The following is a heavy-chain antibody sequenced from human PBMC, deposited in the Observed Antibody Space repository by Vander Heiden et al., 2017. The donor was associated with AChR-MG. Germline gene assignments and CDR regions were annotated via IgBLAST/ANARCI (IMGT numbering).Heavy chain of an antibody. CDR1: GGSFSGYY. V-gene: IGHV4-34*01. CDR2: INHSGST. J-gene: IGHJ6*03. CDR3: ARGNGGMDV. Sequence: QVQLQQWGAGLLKPSETLSLTCAAYGGSFSGYYWSWIRQPPGKGLEWIGEINHSGSTNYNPSLKSRVTISVDTSKNQFSLKLSSVTAADTAVYYCARGNGGMDVWGKGTTVTVSS.